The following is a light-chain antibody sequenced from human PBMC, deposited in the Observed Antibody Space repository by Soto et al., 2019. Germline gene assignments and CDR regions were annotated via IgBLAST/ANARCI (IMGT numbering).Light chain of an antibody. Sequence: EIVLTQSPGTLSLSPGARATLSCRASQSVRSSNLAWYQQKPGQAPRLLIYGASSRATGIPDRFSGSGSGTDFTLTISRLEPEDFAVYYCQQYGVSQGACGGGTKVEIK. CDR2: GAS. CDR1: QSVRSSN. V-gene: IGKV3-20*01. CDR3: QQYGVSQGA. J-gene: IGKJ4*01.